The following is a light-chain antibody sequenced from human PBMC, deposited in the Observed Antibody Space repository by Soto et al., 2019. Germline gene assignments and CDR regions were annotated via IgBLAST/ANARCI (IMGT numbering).Light chain of an antibody. CDR3: QQRSDWPLT. CDR1: QSVNTY. Sequence: DIVLTQSPATLSLSPGERATLSCRASQSVNTYLAWYQQKPGQAPRLLMYDASNSVAGVPARFSGSGSGTAFTLTISSLEPEDFAVYYCQQRSDWPLTFGGGTKVEIK. V-gene: IGKV3-11*01. CDR2: DAS. J-gene: IGKJ4*01.